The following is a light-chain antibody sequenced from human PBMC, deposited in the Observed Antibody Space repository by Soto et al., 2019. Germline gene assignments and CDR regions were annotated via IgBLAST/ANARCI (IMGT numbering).Light chain of an antibody. CDR2: AAY. Sequence: DIQMTQSPSSRSTSVGDRGTITCRASQYINNNLNWYQQKPGKAPKLLIFAAYNLQSGVPSRFSGSGSGTDFTLTISSLQPEDFATYYCQQSYSTPPYTFGQGTKLDMK. J-gene: IGKJ2*01. CDR1: QYINNN. V-gene: IGKV1-39*01. CDR3: QQSYSTPPYT.